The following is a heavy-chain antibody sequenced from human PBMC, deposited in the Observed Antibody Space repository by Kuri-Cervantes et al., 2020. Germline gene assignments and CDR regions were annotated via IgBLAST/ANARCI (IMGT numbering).Heavy chain of an antibody. Sequence: SETLSLTCTVSGGSISSYYWSWIRQPPGKGLGWIGYIYYSWSTYYNPSLKSRVTISLDPSTNQFSLKLSSVTAADTAVYYCDRRTGRNYCFDYWGQGTLVTVSS. CDR2: IYYSWST. J-gene: IGHJ4*02. CDR1: GGSISSYY. V-gene: IGHV4-59*08. CDR3: DRRTGRNYCFDY. D-gene: IGHD1-7*01.